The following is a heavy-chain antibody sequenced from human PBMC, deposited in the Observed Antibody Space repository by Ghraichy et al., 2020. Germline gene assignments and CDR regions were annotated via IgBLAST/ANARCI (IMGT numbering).Heavy chain of an antibody. CDR2: TYYRSKWYN. D-gene: IGHD3-22*01. J-gene: IGHJ4*02. Sequence: QTLSLTCAISGDSVSSNSAAWNWIRQSPSRGLEWLGRTYYRSKWYNDYAVSVKSRITINPDTSKNQFSLQLNSVTPEDTAVYYCAREAQYYYDSSGYYYFDYWGQGTLVTVSS. CDR3: AREAQYYYDSSGYYYFDY. CDR1: GDSVSSNSAA. V-gene: IGHV6-1*01.